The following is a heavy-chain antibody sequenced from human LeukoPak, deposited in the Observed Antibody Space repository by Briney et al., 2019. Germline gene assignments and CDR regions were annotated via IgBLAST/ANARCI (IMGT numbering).Heavy chain of an antibody. CDR1: GFTVTDNY. Sequence: GGSLRLSCAASGFTVTDNYMNWVRQSSGKGLEWVSLIFSGSSTYYADSVKGRFTISRDNSKNALYLQMNSLGAEDTAVYYCARRLLTGYYEFWGQGTLVTVSS. J-gene: IGHJ4*02. CDR2: IFSGSST. V-gene: IGHV3-53*01. CDR3: ARRLLTGYYEF. D-gene: IGHD3-9*01.